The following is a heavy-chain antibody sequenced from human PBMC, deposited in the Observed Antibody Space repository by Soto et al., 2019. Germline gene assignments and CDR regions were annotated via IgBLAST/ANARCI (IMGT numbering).Heavy chain of an antibody. J-gene: IGHJ4*02. Sequence: EVQLVESGGGLVKPGGSLRLSCAASGFSLSSYTMHWVRQAPGKGLEWVSLVSTTSSYINYADSVKGRFTISRDNARNSLYLQMNSRRAEDTAVYYCARETPLDPDYGDNPFSDYWGQGTLVTVSS. CDR2: VSTTSSYI. CDR3: ARETPLDPDYGDNPFSDY. D-gene: IGHD4-17*01. V-gene: IGHV3-21*01. CDR1: GFSLSSYT.